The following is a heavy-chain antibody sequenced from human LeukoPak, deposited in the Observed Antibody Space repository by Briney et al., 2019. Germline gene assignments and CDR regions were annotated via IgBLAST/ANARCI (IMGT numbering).Heavy chain of an antibody. V-gene: IGHV3-48*03. Sequence: QPGGSLRLSCAASGFTFSSYEMNWVRQAPGKGLEWVSYISSSGSTIYYADFVKGRFIISRDNAKNSLYLQMNSLRAEDTAVYYCAREEYSYGYYWGQGTLVTVSS. CDR1: GFTFSSYE. CDR3: AREEYSYGYY. J-gene: IGHJ4*02. CDR2: ISSSGSTI. D-gene: IGHD5-18*01.